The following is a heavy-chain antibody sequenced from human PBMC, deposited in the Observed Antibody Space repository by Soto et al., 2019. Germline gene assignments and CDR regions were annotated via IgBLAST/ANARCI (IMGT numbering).Heavy chain of an antibody. D-gene: IGHD2-2*01. CDR2: VSLYSDGT. Sequence: GASLKVSCKTSGYTFSNYGITWVRQAPGQPLEWLGWVSLYSDGTNYAQKFQGRVSMTTDTSTTTAYMELRSLRSDDTAVYYCARVVPGAEAWFGPWGQGTLVTVSS. J-gene: IGHJ5*02. CDR3: ARVVPGAEAWFGP. CDR1: GYTFSNYG. V-gene: IGHV1-18*01.